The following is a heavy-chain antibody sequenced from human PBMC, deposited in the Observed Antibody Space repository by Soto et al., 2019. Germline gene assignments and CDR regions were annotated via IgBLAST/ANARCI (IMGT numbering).Heavy chain of an antibody. CDR3: AREEYGSDY. V-gene: IGHV3-30*03. CDR2: ISYDGINK. D-gene: IGHD3-10*01. J-gene: IGHJ4*02. CDR1: GCNFSNYG. Sequence: GALRLSCAASGCNFSNYGMHWVRQAPGKGLEWVAVISYDGINKYYADSVKGRFTISRDNSKNTLSLQMNSLRGEDTAVYYCAREEYGSDYWGQGTQVTVSS.